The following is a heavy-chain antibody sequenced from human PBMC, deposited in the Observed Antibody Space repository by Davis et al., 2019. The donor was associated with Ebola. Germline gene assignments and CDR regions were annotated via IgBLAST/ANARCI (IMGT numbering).Heavy chain of an antibody. V-gene: IGHV1-18*01. Sequence: ASVKVSCKASGYSFTTYAINWVRQAPGQGLEWMGWISGYNGNTNYAQKFQGRVTMTTDTSTNTAYMELRSLRSDDTAVYYCARWSSGYEYMNYYGMDVWGKGTTVTVSS. CDR3: ARWSSGYEYMNYYGMDV. CDR1: GYSFTTYA. CDR2: ISGYNGNT. D-gene: IGHD5-12*01. J-gene: IGHJ6*04.